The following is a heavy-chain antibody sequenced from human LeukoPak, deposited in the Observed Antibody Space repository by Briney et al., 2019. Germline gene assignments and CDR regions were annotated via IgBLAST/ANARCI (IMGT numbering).Heavy chain of an antibody. J-gene: IGHJ4*02. Sequence: SETLSLTCAVYGGSFSGYYWSWIRQPPGKGLEWIGEINHSGSTNYNPSLKSRVTISVDTSKNQFSLKLSSVTAADTAVYYCARARHNYDYIWGSYRYRVYFDYWGQGTLVTVSS. CDR3: ARARHNYDYIWGSYRYRVYFDY. CDR2: INHSGST. V-gene: IGHV4-34*01. D-gene: IGHD3-16*02. CDR1: GGSFSGYY.